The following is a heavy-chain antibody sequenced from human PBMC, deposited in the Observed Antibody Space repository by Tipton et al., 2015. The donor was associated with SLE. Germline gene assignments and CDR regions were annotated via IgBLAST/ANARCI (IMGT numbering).Heavy chain of an antibody. D-gene: IGHD6-19*01. V-gene: IGHV3-11*01. CDR2: ISSSGSPT. CDR1: GFTFSDYY. J-gene: IGHJ4*02. CDR3: AGTFEQWLAFDS. Sequence: SLRLSCAASGFTFSDYYMKWFRQAPGRGLEWISYISSSGSPTYYADSVKGRFTTSRDNSKNTLYLQMNSLRADDTAVYYCAGTFEQWLAFDSWGQGSLVTVSS.